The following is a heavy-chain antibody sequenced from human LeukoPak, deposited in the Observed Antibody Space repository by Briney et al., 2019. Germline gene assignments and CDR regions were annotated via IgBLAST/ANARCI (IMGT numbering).Heavy chain of an antibody. CDR1: GGTFSSYA. D-gene: IGHD5-24*01. Sequence: SVKVSCKASGGTFSSYAISWVRQAPGQGLEWMGGIIPISGTANYAQKFQGRVTITADESTSTAYMELSSLRSEDTSVYYCARAIVEMATMGGYWGQGTLVTVSS. J-gene: IGHJ4*02. CDR3: ARAIVEMATMGGY. CDR2: IIPISGTA. V-gene: IGHV1-69*13.